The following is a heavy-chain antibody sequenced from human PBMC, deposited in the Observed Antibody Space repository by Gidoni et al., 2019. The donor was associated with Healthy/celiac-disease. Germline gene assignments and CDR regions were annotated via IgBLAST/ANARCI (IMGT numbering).Heavy chain of an antibody. Sequence: VQLQESGPGLGKPSETLSLTCPVSGGPNSRYYWSWIRQPPGKGLEWIGYIHYSWSTNYNPSLKSRVTISVDTSKNQFSLKLRFVTAADTAVYYCARADDGAYYYDSSGYYFDYWGQGTLVTVSS. CDR1: GGPNSRYY. D-gene: IGHD3-22*01. V-gene: IGHV4-59*01. J-gene: IGHJ4*02. CDR2: IHYSWST. CDR3: ARADDGAYYYDSSGYYFDY.